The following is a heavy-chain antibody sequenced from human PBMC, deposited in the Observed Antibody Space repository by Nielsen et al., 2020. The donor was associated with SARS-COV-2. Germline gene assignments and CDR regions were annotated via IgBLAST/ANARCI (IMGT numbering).Heavy chain of an antibody. Sequence: SETLSLTCTVSGGSISSRSYYWGWIRQPPGKGLEWIGSTYYSGNTYYNPSLESRVTISVDTSKDHLSLKLTSVTASDTAVYFCTSGNYGLPFDPWGQGTLVTVAS. CDR3: TSGNYGLPFDP. CDR2: TYYSGNT. V-gene: IGHV4-39*01. J-gene: IGHJ5*02. CDR1: GGSISSRSYY. D-gene: IGHD4-11*01.